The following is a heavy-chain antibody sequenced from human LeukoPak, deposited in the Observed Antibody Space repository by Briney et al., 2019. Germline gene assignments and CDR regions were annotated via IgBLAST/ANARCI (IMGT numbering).Heavy chain of an antibody. Sequence: ASVNVSCKASGYTFTSYYMHWVRQAPGQGLEWMGGIIPIFGTANYAQKFQGRVTITADESTSTAYMELSSLRSEDTAVYYCATPSEDYYDSSGYYFHYWGQGTLVTVSS. CDR3: ATPSEDYYDSSGYYFHY. CDR2: IIPIFGTA. CDR1: GYTFTSYY. V-gene: IGHV1-69*13. J-gene: IGHJ4*02. D-gene: IGHD3-22*01.